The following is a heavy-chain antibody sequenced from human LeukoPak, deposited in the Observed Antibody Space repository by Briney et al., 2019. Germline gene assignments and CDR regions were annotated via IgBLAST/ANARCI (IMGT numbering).Heavy chain of an antibody. CDR2: ISRSSRHV. CDR3: VRDLMGSGSTTACLHH. CDR1: GFTFSDYS. D-gene: IGHD1-1*01. J-gene: IGHJ1*01. V-gene: IGHV3-21*01. Sequence: NPGGSLRLSCAASGFTFSDYSMNWVRQAPGKGLEWVSSISRSSRHVYYAGSVKGRFTISRDNAKNSLYLQMNSLRDEDMAVYFCVRDLMGSGSTTACLHHWGQGTLVTVSS.